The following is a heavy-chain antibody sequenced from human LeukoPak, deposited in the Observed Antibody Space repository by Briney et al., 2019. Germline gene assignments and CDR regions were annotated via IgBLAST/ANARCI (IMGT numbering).Heavy chain of an antibody. Sequence: GGSLRLSCAASGFTFNNYTMNWVRQAPGKGLEWVSSISRNGIYIKYVDSVKGRFTVSRDNAKNSLYLQMNSLRAEDTAVYYCARDGLPATVANWFDPRGQGTLVTVSS. D-gene: IGHD2-15*01. V-gene: IGHV3-21*01. CDR1: GFTFNNYT. CDR2: ISRNGIYI. J-gene: IGHJ5*02. CDR3: ARDGLPATVANWFDP.